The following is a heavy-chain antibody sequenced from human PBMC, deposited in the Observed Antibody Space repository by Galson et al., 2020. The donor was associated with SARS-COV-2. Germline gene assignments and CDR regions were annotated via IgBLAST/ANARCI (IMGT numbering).Heavy chain of an antibody. CDR3: TTDGVVGAIRYYYYYYGMDV. V-gene: IGHV3-15*01. D-gene: IGHD1-26*01. J-gene: IGHJ6*02. CDR1: GFTFSNAW. Sequence: GESLKIYCAASGFTFSNAWMSWVRQAPGKGLEWVGRIKSKTDGGTTDYAAPVKGRFTISRDDSKNTLYLQMNSLKTEDTAVYYCTTDGVVGAIRYYYYYYGMDVWGQGTTVTVSS. CDR2: IKSKTDGGTT.